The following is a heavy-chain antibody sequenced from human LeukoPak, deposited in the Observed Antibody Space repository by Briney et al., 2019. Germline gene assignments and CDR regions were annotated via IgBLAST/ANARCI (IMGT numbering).Heavy chain of an antibody. CDR1: GFTFSSYS. CDR3: ARATFQAEGPSGDY. D-gene: IGHD3-10*01. Sequence: GGSLRLSCAASGFTFSSYSMNWVRQAPGKGLEWVANIKQDGSEKYYVDSVKGRFTISRDNAKNSLYLQMNSLRAEDTAVYYCARATFQAEGPSGDYWGQGTLVTVSS. J-gene: IGHJ4*02. CDR2: IKQDGSEK. V-gene: IGHV3-7*01.